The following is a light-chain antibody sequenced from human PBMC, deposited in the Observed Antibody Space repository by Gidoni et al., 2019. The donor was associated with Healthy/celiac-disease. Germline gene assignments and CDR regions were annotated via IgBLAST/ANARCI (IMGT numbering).Light chain of an antibody. CDR3: SSYTSSSPLV. V-gene: IGLV2-14*01. J-gene: IGLJ2*01. Sequence: QSALTQPASVSGSPGQSITISCTGTSSDVGGYNYVSWYQQPPGKAPKLMIYEVSHRPSGVSNRFSVSKSGNTASLTISGLHAEDDADYYCSSYTSSSPLVFGGWTKLTVL. CDR2: EVS. CDR1: SSDVGGYNY.